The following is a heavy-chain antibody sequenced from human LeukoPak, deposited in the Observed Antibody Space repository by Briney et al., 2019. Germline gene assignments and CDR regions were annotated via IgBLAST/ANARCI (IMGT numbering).Heavy chain of an antibody. CDR3: ARDRPPDDAFDI. Sequence: GASVKVSCKASGGTFSSYAISWVRQAPGQGLEWMGGIIPIFGTANYAQKFQGRVTITADESTNTAYMELSSLRSEDTAVYYCARDRPPDDAFDIWGQGTMVTVSS. J-gene: IGHJ3*02. CDR2: IIPIFGTA. D-gene: IGHD1-14*01. CDR1: GGTFSSYA. V-gene: IGHV1-69*13.